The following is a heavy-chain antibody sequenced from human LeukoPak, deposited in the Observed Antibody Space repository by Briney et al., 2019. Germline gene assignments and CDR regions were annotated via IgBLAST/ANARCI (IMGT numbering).Heavy chain of an antibody. V-gene: IGHV4-34*01. Sequence: SETLSLTCAVYGGSFSGYYWSWIRQPPGKGLEWIGEINHSGSTNYNPSLKSRVTISVDTSKNQFSLKLSSVAAADTAVYYCAVASGYDYLGGAFDIWGQGTMVTVSS. CDR1: GGSFSGYY. CDR2: INHSGST. J-gene: IGHJ3*02. D-gene: IGHD5-12*01. CDR3: AVASGYDYLGGAFDI.